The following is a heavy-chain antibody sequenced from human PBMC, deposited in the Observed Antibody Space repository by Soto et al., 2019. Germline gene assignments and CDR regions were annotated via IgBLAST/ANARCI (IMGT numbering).Heavy chain of an antibody. CDR3: VRGVIH. CDR2: IDYRGST. D-gene: IGHD6-13*01. CDR1: GGFISSGGYY. J-gene: IGHJ4*02. Sequence: SETLSLTCTVSGGFISSGGYYWSWIRQHPGKGLEWIGYIDYRGSTDYSPSLKSRVTISLDTSKNQFSLKLSSVTAADTAVYFCVRGVIHWXLGTLVTVSS. V-gene: IGHV4-31*03.